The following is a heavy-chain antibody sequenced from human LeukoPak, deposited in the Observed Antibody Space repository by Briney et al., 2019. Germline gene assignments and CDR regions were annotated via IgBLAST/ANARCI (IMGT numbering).Heavy chain of an antibody. D-gene: IGHD5-12*01. CDR2: INPNSGGT. Sequence: ASVKVSCKASGYTFSGHYLHWVRQAPGQGLEWMGRINPNSGGTNYAQKFQGRVTMTRDTSISTAYMELSRLRSDDTAVYYCARLVVATINWFDPWGQGTLVTVSS. V-gene: IGHV1-2*06. CDR3: ARLVVATINWFDP. J-gene: IGHJ5*02. CDR1: GYTFSGHY.